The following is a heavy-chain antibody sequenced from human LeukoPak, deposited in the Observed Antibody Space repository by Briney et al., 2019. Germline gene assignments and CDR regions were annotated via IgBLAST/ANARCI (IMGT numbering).Heavy chain of an antibody. J-gene: IGHJ3*02. V-gene: IGHV4-30-2*01. Sequence: RASETLSLTCTVSGGSISSGGYYWSWIRQPPGKGLEWIGYIYHSGSTYYNPSLKSRVTISVDTSKNHFSLKLSSVTAADTAVYYCARFRMSVAPIWGQGTVVTVSS. CDR2: IYHSGST. D-gene: IGHD6-19*01. CDR3: ARFRMSVAPI. CDR1: GGSISSGGYY.